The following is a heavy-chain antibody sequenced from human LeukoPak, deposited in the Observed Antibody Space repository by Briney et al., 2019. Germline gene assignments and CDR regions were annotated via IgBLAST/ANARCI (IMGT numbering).Heavy chain of an antibody. Sequence: GGSLRLSCAASGFTFSDYYMSWIHQAPGKGLEWVSYISSSGSTIYYADSVKGRFTISRDNAKNSLYLQMNSLRAEDTAVYYCARAGDSSSWYDGYYYYGMDVWGQGTTVTVSS. CDR2: ISSSGSTI. CDR1: GFTFSDYY. V-gene: IGHV3-11*01. CDR3: ARAGDSSSWYDGYYYYGMDV. J-gene: IGHJ6*02. D-gene: IGHD6-13*01.